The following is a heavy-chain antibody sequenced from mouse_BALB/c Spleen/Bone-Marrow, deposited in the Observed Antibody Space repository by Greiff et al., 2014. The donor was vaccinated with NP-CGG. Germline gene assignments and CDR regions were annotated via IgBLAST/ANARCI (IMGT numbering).Heavy chain of an antibody. CDR2: ISCGSSTI. D-gene: IGHD1-1*01. CDR3: ARSGSSSGYFDY. CDR1: GFTFSSFA. V-gene: IGHV5-17*02. Sequence: DVKLVESGGGLVQPGGSRKLSCAASGFTFSSFAMHWVRQAPEKGLEWVAYISCGSSTIYYADTVMGRFTISRDNPKNTLFLQMTSLRSEDTAMYYCARSGSSSGYFDYWGQGTTLTVSS. J-gene: IGHJ2*01.